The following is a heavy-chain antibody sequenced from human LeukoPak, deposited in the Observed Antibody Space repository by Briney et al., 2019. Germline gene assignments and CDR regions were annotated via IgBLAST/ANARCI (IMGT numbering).Heavy chain of an antibody. J-gene: IGHJ6*02. Sequence: GRSLRLSCAASGFTFSSYVMHWVRQAPGKGLEWVAVISYDGSNKYYADSVKGRFTISRDNSKNTLYLQMNSLRAEDTAVYYCAKAGDSGYVDYYYYGMDVWGQGTTVTVSS. D-gene: IGHD5-12*01. CDR1: GFTFSSYV. CDR3: AKAGDSGYVDYYYYGMDV. CDR2: ISYDGSNK. V-gene: IGHV3-30*18.